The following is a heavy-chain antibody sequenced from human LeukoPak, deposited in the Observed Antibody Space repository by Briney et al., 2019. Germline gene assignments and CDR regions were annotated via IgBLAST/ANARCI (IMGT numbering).Heavy chain of an antibody. Sequence: GGSLRLSCAASGFTFKTYAMNWVRQVPGKGPEWVSSMSGSGSSTDYADSVKGRFTISRDNSKNTLYLQMNSLGAEDTALYYCAKDAQGLVRGGIYFDFWGQGSLVTVSS. J-gene: IGHJ4*02. V-gene: IGHV3-23*01. CDR2: MSGSGSST. D-gene: IGHD6-19*01. CDR1: GFTFKTYA. CDR3: AKDAQGLVRGGIYFDF.